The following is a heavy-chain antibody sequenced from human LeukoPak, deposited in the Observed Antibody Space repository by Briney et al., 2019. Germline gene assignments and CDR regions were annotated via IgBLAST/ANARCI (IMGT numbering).Heavy chain of an antibody. CDR2: IGSSGSTI. CDR3: ARAASTGTVDY. J-gene: IGHJ4*02. Sequence: GGSLRLSCAASGFTFSDYYMSWIRQAPGKGLEWVSYIGSSGSTIYYADSVKGRFTISRDNAKNSLYLQMNSLRAEDTALYYCARAASTGTVDYWGQGTLVTVSS. V-gene: IGHV3-11*04. D-gene: IGHD6-13*01. CDR1: GFTFSDYY.